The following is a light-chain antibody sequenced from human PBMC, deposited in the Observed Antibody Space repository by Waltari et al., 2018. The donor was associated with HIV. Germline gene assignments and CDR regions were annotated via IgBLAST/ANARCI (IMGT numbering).Light chain of an antibody. CDR1: SANIGAGSD. CDR3: QSYDRSLSGRV. J-gene: IGLJ2*01. Sequence: QSVLTQPPSVSGAPGQRVTISCTGSSANIGAGSDVPWYTPHTRTAPKLLIYANNNRPSGVPDRFSGSKSGTSASLAITGLQAEDEADYYCQSYDRSLSGRVFGGGTKLTVL. CDR2: ANN. V-gene: IGLV1-40*01.